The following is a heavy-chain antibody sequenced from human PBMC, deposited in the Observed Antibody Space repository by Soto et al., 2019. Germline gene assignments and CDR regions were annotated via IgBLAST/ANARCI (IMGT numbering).Heavy chain of an antibody. D-gene: IGHD3-22*01. CDR1: KFTFRTYT. Sequence: QVHLVESGGGVVQPGRSLRLSCAASKFTFRTYTMHWVRQAPGKGLEWVAFISDDATNKHYADSVKGRFTISRDNSKNTLYLQMNSLRAEDTAVYYCATEAIYYASTGYSLYYFDYWGQGTLVTVSS. CDR3: ATEAIYYASTGYSLYYFDY. V-gene: IGHV3-30-3*01. CDR2: ISDDATNK. J-gene: IGHJ4*02.